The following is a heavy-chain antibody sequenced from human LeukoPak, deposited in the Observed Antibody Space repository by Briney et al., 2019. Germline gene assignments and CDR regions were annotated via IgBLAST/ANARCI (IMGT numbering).Heavy chain of an antibody. D-gene: IGHD3-9*01. CDR3: AKDGQSYDILTPADY. CDR2: ISGSGGST. V-gene: IGHV3-23*01. J-gene: IGHJ4*02. Sequence: GPLRLSCAASGFTFSSYAMSWVRQAPGKGLEWVSAISGSGGSTYHADSVKGRFTISRDNSKNTLYLQMNSLRAEDTAVYYCAKDGQSYDILTPADYWGQGTLVTVSS. CDR1: GFTFSSYA.